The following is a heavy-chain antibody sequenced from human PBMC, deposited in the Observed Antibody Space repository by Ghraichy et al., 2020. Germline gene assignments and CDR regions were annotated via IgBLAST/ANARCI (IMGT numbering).Heavy chain of an antibody. CDR1: GGSISSSSYY. D-gene: IGHD3-9*01. CDR2: IYYSGST. Sequence: SETLSLTCTISGGSISSSSYYWGWIRQPPGKGLEWIGNIYYSGSTYYNPSLRSRVTISVDTPKNQFSMKLSSVTAADTALYYCARLEYYDILAGYYIPSYFDHWGQGTLVTVSS. V-gene: IGHV4-39*01. CDR3: ARLEYYDILAGYYIPSYFDH. J-gene: IGHJ4*02.